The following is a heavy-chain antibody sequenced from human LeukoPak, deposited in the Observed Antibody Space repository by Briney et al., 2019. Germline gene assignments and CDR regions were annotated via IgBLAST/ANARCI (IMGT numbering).Heavy chain of an antibody. Sequence: PSETLSLTCTVSGGSISSSSYYWGWIRQPPGKGLEWTGSIYYSGSTYYNPSLKSRVTISVDTSKNQFSLKLSSVTAADTAVYYCARVPYYYMDVWGKGTTVTVSS. J-gene: IGHJ6*03. CDR3: ARVPYYYMDV. V-gene: IGHV4-39*07. CDR1: GGSISSSSYY. CDR2: IYYSGST.